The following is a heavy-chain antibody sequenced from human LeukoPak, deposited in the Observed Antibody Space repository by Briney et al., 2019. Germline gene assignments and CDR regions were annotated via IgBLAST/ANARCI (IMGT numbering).Heavy chain of an antibody. CDR1: GFIFSSYA. V-gene: IGHV3-23*01. CDR3: AKGGYYDFWSGYDRYDSFDI. J-gene: IGHJ3*02. Sequence: GGSLRLSCAASGFIFSSYAMSWVRQAPGKGLEWVTAINSDGGNATYCADSVKGRITISRDNSRNTLYLHMNSLRAEDTAVYYCAKGGYYDFWSGYDRYDSFDIWGQGTMVSVSS. D-gene: IGHD3/OR15-3a*01. CDR2: INSDGGNAT.